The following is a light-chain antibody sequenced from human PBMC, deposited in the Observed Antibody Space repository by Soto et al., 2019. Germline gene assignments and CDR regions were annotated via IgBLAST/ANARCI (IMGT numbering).Light chain of an antibody. Sequence: DIQMTQSPSSLSASVGDRVTITCRASQTISTFLNWYQQRPGRAPKALIYAASSLHSGVPSRFSGSGSGTNFTLSIASLQPEDFATYFCQPSHATPLTFGRGTKLEI. CDR3: QPSHATPLT. CDR1: QTISTF. V-gene: IGKV1-39*01. J-gene: IGKJ2*01. CDR2: AAS.